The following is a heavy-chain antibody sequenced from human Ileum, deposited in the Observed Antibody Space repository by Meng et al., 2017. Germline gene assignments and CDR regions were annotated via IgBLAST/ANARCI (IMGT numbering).Heavy chain of an antibody. Sequence: LVTLWAASKGPGASVKVPCKASGYTFTGYHTHWVRQAPGQGLEWVGWIRPKNGDTNYAQKFQGRVTVTSDTSFSTAYMELRRLRSDDTAIYFCARDLTGDEWAHFDYWGQGTLVTVSS. V-gene: IGHV1-2*02. J-gene: IGHJ4*02. CDR3: ARDLTGDEWAHFDY. CDR1: GYTFTGYH. CDR2: IRPKNGDT. D-gene: IGHD2-21*01.